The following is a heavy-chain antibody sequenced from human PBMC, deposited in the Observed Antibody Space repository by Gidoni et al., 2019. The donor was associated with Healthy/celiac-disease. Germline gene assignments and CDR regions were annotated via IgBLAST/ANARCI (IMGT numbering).Heavy chain of an antibody. D-gene: IGHD5-12*01. Sequence: EVQLVESGGGLVQPGGSLRLSCAASGFTFSSYSMNWVRQAPGKGLEWVSYISSSSSTIYYADSVKGRFTISRDNAKNSLYLQMNSLRDEDTAVYYCAREVVATISGAFDIWGQGTMVTVSS. V-gene: IGHV3-48*02. CDR1: GFTFSSYS. CDR2: ISSSSSTI. CDR3: AREVVATISGAFDI. J-gene: IGHJ3*02.